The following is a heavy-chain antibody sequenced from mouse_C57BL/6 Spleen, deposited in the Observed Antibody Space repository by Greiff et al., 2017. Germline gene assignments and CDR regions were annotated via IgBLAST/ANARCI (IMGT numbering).Heavy chain of an antibody. J-gene: IGHJ3*01. CDR2: ISSGGDYI. D-gene: IGHD4-1*01. Sequence: VQLKESGEGLVKPGGSLKLSCAASGFTFSSYAMSWVRQTPEKRLEWVAYISSGGDYIYYADTVKGRFTISRDNARNTLYLQMSSLKSEDTAMYYCTRDLAGTFAYWGQGTLVTVSA. V-gene: IGHV5-9-1*02. CDR1: GFTFSSYA. CDR3: TRDLAGTFAY.